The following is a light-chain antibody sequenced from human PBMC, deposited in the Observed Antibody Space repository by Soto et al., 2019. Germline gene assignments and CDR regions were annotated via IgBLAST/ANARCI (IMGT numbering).Light chain of an antibody. V-gene: IGKV3-11*01. CDR1: QNVRTF. CDR2: GAS. CDR3: QQHSHWPPWT. J-gene: IGKJ1*01. Sequence: EVVLTQSPATLSLSPGERATLSCRASQNVRTFLDWYQQKPGQAPRLLIYGASNRATGIPARFSGSGSGTDVTLTISSLEPEDFVVYYCQQHSHWPPWTFGQGTRVEIQ.